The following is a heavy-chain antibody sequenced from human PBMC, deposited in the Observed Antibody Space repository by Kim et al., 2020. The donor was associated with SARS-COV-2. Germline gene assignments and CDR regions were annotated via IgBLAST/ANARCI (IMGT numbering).Heavy chain of an antibody. Sequence: SETLSLTCTVSGGSISSSSYYWGWIRQPPGKGLEWIGSIYYSGSTYYNPSLKSRVTISVDTSKNQFSLKLSSVTAADTAVYYCARPRIAVAAPDIWGQGTMVTVSS. D-gene: IGHD6-19*01. CDR2: IYYSGST. CDR1: GGSISSSSYY. CDR3: ARPRIAVAAPDI. J-gene: IGHJ3*02. V-gene: IGHV4-39*01.